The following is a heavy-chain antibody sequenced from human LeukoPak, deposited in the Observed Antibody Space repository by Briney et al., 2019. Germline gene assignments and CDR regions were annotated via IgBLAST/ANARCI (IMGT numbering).Heavy chain of an antibody. V-gene: IGHV3-30*18. D-gene: IGHD6-13*01. CDR3: AKDLVAAAGNYYYYGMDV. CDR1: GFTFSSYG. Sequence: GGSLRLSCAASGFTFSSYGMHWVRQAPGKGLEWVAVISYDGSNMYYADSVKGRFTISRDNFKNTHFLQMNSLRAEDMAVYYCAKDLVAAAGNYYYYGMDVWGKGTTVTVSS. J-gene: IGHJ6*04. CDR2: ISYDGSNM.